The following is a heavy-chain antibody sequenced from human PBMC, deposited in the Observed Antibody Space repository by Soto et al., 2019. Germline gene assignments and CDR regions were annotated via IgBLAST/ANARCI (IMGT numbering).Heavy chain of an antibody. V-gene: IGHV1-2*02. J-gene: IGHJ3*02. D-gene: IGHD3-22*01. Sequence: ASVKLSCKASGYTFTGYYMHWVRQAPGQGLEWMGWINPNSGGTNYAQKFQGRVTMTRDTSISTAYMELSRLRSDDTAVYYCVRFQGGIYDSSGDDAFDIWGQGTMVTVSS. CDR3: VRFQGGIYDSSGDDAFDI. CDR2: INPNSGGT. CDR1: GYTFTGYY.